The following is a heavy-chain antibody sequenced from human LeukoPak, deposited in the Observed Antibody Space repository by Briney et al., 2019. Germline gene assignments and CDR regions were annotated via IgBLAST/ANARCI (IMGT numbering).Heavy chain of an antibody. J-gene: IGHJ6*02. CDR3: ARPPNCSSTSCYGYYYGMDV. CDR1: GYTFTSYD. V-gene: IGHV1-8*01. CDR2: MNPNSGNT. Sequence: GAPVKVSCKASGYTFTSYDINWVRQATGQGLEWMGWMNPNSGNTGYAQKFQGRVTMTRNTSISTAYMELSSLRSEDTAVYYCARPPNCSSTSCYGYYYGMDVWGQGTTVTVSS. D-gene: IGHD2-2*01.